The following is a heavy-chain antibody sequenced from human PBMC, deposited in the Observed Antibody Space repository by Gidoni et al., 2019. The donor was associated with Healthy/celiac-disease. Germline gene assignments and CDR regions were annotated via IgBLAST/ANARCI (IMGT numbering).Heavy chain of an antibody. V-gene: IGHV1-3*01. CDR3: LTAFDD. CDR1: GYTFTSYA. J-gene: IGHJ4*02. CDR2: INAGNGNT. Sequence: QVQLVQSAADVKKPGASVKVSCKASGYTFTSYAMHWVRQAPGHRLEWMGWINAGNGNTKYSQKFKGRVNINRETSASTADMELSRLRSEDTAVYYCLTAFDDWGQGTLVTVSS.